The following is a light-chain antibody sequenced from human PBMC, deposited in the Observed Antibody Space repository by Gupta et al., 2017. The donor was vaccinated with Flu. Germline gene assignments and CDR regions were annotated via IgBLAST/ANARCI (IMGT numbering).Light chain of an antibody. CDR3: QQYGSSPLT. Sequence: EILLTQSPGTLSLSPGERATLSCRASQSVRSNYLAWYQQRPGQAPRLLIYDASKRATGIPDRFTGSGSGTDFTLTIRRREPEDFAMYYCQQYGSSPLTFGGGTKVEVK. CDR1: QSVRSNY. J-gene: IGKJ4*01. V-gene: IGKV3-20*01. CDR2: DAS.